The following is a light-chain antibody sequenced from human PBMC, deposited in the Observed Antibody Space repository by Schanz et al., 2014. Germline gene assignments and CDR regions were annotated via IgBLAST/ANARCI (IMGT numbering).Light chain of an antibody. Sequence: QSVLTQPPSVSGAPGQRVTISCTGSSSNIGAGYDVHWYQQPPGAAPKLLMFTNIHRPVGVPDRFSGSKSGTSASLAISGLQAEDEADYYCTSHAGMNNWGVFGGGTKLTVL. CDR1: SSNIGAGYD. V-gene: IGLV1-40*01. J-gene: IGLJ3*02. CDR3: TSHAGMNNWGV. CDR2: TNI.